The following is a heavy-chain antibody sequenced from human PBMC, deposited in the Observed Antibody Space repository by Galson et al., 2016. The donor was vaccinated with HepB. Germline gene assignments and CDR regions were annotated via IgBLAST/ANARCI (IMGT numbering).Heavy chain of an antibody. CDR1: GFTFSTYA. D-gene: IGHD2-21*02. CDR2: IVGRGVST. J-gene: IGHJ4*02. CDR3: AKDSGGDAYYFDH. V-gene: IGHV3-23*01. Sequence: SLRLSCAASGFTFSTYAMTWVRPAPGQGLEWVSVIVGRGVSTYYTDSVKGRFTISRDNSKNTLYLQMNSLRAEDTAVYFCAKDSGGDAYYFDHWGQGTLVTVSS.